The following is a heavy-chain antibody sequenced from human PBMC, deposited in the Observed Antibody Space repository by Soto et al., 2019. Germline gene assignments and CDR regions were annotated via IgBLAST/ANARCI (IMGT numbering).Heavy chain of an antibody. Sequence: QVQLVESGGGVVQPGRSLRLSCAASGFTFTSYGMHWVRQAPGRGLEWVAVISYHGSNKYYADSVKGRFTISRDNSKNTLYLQMSSLRAEDTAVYYCASHPYRGYDYYYGMDVWGQGTTVTVSS. J-gene: IGHJ6*02. CDR2: ISYHGSNK. CDR3: ASHPYRGYDYYYGMDV. CDR1: GFTFTSYG. V-gene: IGHV3-30*03. D-gene: IGHD5-12*01.